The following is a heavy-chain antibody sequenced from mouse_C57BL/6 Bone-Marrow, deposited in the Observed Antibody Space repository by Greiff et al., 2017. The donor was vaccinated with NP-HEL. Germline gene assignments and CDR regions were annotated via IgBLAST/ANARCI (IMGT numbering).Heavy chain of an antibody. CDR3: ARDQTGYFDY. V-gene: IGHV7-1*01. Sequence: EVQVVESGGGLVQSGRSLRLSCATSGFTFSDFYMEWVRQAPGKGLEWIAASRNKANDYTTEYSASVKGRFIVSRDTSQSILYLQMNALRAEDTAIYYCARDQTGYFDYWGQGTTLTVSS. CDR2: SRNKANDYTT. J-gene: IGHJ2*01. CDR1: GFTFSDFY. D-gene: IGHD4-1*01.